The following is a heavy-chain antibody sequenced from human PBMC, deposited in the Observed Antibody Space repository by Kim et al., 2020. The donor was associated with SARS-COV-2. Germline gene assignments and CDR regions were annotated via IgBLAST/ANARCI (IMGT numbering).Heavy chain of an antibody. D-gene: IGHD1-26*01. Sequence: SETLSLTCTVSGGSISSGGYYWSWIRQHPGKGLEWIGYIYYSGSTYYNPSLKSRVTISVDTSKNQFSLKLSSVTAADTAVYYCARARVEPEYYFGYWGQGTLVTVSS. CDR1: GGSISSGGYY. V-gene: IGHV4-31*03. J-gene: IGHJ4*02. CDR3: ARARVEPEYYFGY. CDR2: IYYSGST.